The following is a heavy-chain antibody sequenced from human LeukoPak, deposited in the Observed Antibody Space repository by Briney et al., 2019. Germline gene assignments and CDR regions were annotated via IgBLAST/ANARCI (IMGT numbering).Heavy chain of an antibody. CDR2: INSDGSWT. J-gene: IGHJ4*02. D-gene: IGHD2-2*01. CDR1: GLTFSSYW. Sequence: GGSLRLSCAASGLTFSSYWMHWVRQAPGKGLLWVSHINSDGSWTTYADSVKGRLTISKDNAKNTVYLQMNNLRAEDTAVYYCVSFYETYWGRGTLVTVSS. CDR3: VSFYETY. V-gene: IGHV3-74*01.